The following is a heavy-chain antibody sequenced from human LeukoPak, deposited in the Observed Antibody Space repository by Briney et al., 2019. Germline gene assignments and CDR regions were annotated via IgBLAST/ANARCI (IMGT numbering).Heavy chain of an antibody. CDR1: GGSFSGYY. D-gene: IGHD5-24*01. CDR3: ARERWLQPLDY. J-gene: IGHJ4*02. Sequence: SETLSLTCAVYGGSFSGYYWSWIRQPPGKGLEWIGEINHSGSTNNNPSLKSRVTISVDTSKNQFSLKLSSVTAADTAVYYCARERWLQPLDYWGQGTLVTVSS. CDR2: INHSGST. V-gene: IGHV4-34*01.